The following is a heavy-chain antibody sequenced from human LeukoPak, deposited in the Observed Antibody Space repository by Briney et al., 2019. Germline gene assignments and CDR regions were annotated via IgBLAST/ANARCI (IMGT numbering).Heavy chain of an antibody. CDR2: IRYDGSNK. J-gene: IGHJ3*02. Sequence: PGGSLRLSCAASGFTFSSYGMHWVRQAPGKGLEWVAFIRYDGSNKYYADSVKGRFTISRDNSKNTLYLQMNSLRAEDTAVYYCARERGYSGKFAFDIWGQGTMVTVSS. CDR1: GFTFSSYG. V-gene: IGHV3-30*02. CDR3: ARERGYSGKFAFDI. D-gene: IGHD5-12*01.